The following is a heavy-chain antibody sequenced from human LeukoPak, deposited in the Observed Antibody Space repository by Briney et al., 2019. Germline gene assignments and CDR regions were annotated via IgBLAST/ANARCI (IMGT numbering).Heavy chain of an antibody. V-gene: IGHV3-23*01. J-gene: IGHJ4*02. CDR3: ANEDDYVWGSYRYSNY. Sequence: GGSLRLSCAASGFTFSSYAMSWVRQAPGKGLEWVSAISGSGGSTYYADSVKGRFTISRDNSKSTLYLQMNSLRAEDTAVYYCANEDDYVWGSYRYSNYWGQGTLVTVSS. D-gene: IGHD3-16*02. CDR2: ISGSGGST. CDR1: GFTFSSYA.